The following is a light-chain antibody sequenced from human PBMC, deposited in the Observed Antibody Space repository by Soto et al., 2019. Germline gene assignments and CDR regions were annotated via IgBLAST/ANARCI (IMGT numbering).Light chain of an antibody. CDR3: QQYGSSPPLT. Sequence: EIVLRQSPGTLSLSPGERATLSCRASQSVSSSYLAWYQQKPGQAPRLLIYGASSRATGIPDRFSGSGPGTDFTLTISRLEPEDFAVYYCQQYGSSPPLTFGGGTKVDIK. V-gene: IGKV3-20*01. CDR2: GAS. J-gene: IGKJ4*01. CDR1: QSVSSSY.